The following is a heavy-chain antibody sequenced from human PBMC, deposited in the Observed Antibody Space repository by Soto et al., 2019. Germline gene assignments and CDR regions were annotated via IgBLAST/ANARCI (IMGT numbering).Heavy chain of an antibody. CDR3: AREALRYDSSGYYSRAYDY. V-gene: IGHV1-69*01. CDR2: IIPIFGTA. D-gene: IGHD3-22*01. CDR1: GGTFSSYA. Sequence: QVQLVQSGAEVKKPGSSVKVSCKASGGTFSSYAISWVRQAPGQGLEWMGGIIPIFGTANYAQKFQGRVTITADESTSTAYMELSSLRSEDTAVYYCAREALRYDSSGYYSRAYDYWGQGTLVTVSS. J-gene: IGHJ4*02.